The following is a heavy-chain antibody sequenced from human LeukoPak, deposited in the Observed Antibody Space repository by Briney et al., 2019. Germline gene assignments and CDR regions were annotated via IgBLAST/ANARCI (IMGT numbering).Heavy chain of an antibody. D-gene: IGHD2-2*02. CDR3: AKDRGCSSTSCYTGRLGAFDI. V-gene: IGHV3-23*01. CDR1: GFSFSVSV. J-gene: IGHJ3*02. CDR2: ISADAAVT. Sequence: GGSLRLSCVASGFSFSVSVMSWVRQAPGKGLEWVSAISADAAVTYYAASVKGRFTISRDNSKNTVYLQMNSLRAEDTAVYYCAKDRGCSSTSCYTGRLGAFDIWGQGTMVTVSS.